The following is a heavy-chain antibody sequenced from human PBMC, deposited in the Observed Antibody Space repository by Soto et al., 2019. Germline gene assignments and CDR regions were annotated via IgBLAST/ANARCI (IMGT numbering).Heavy chain of an antibody. V-gene: IGHV4-31*03. J-gene: IGHJ4*02. CDR3: ARDQYYGSGSPLGYFDY. CDR1: GGSISSGGYY. D-gene: IGHD3-10*01. CDR2: IYYSGST. Sequence: SEILSLTCTVSGGSISSGGYYWSWIRQHPGKGLEWIGYIYYSGSTYYNPSLKSRVTISVDTSKNQFSLKLSSVTAADTAVYYCARDQYYGSGSPLGYFDYWGQGTLVTVSS.